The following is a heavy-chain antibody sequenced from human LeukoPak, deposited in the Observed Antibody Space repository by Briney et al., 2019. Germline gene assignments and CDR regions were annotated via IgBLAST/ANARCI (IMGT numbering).Heavy chain of an antibody. D-gene: IGHD1-14*01. CDR3: ARRYPHSYYYMDV. V-gene: IGHV4-34*01. CDR2: INHSGST. Sequence: SETLSLTCALYGDSFSGSYWSWIRQPPGKGLEWIGEINHSGSTNYNPSLKSRVTISVDTSKNQFSLKLSSVTAADTAVYYCARRYPHSYYYMDVWGKGTTVTISS. J-gene: IGHJ6*03. CDR1: GDSFSGSY.